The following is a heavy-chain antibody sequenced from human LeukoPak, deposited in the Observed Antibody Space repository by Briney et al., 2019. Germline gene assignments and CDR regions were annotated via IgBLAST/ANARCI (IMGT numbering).Heavy chain of an antibody. CDR2: ISGSGGST. D-gene: IGHD2-15*01. CDR3: ATRKGGYCSGGSCYYSDY. V-gene: IGHV3-23*01. Sequence: PGGSLRLSCAASGFTFSSYAMSWVRQAPGKGLEWVSAISGSGGSTYYADSAKGRFTISRDNSKNTLYLQMNSLRAEDTAVYYCATRKGGYCSGGSCYYSDYWGQGTLVTVSS. J-gene: IGHJ4*02. CDR1: GFTFSSYA.